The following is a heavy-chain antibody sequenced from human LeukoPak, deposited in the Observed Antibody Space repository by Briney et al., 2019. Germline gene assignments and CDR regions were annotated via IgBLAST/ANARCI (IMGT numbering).Heavy chain of an antibody. V-gene: IGHV4-4*09. J-gene: IGHJ4*02. D-gene: IGHD5-12*01. CDR2: IYTSGST. Sequence: SETLSLTCTVSGGSISSYYWSWVRQPPGKGLEWIGYIYTSGSTNYNPSLKSRVTISVDTSKNQFSLKLSSVTAADTAVYYCASWGYSGYPGFDYWGQGTLVTVSS. CDR3: ASWGYSGYPGFDY. CDR1: GGSISSYY.